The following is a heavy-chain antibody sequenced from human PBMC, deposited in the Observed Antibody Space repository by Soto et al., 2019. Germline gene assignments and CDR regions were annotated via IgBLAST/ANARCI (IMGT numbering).Heavy chain of an antibody. Sequence: ASVKVSCKASGYTFTSYYYMHWVRQAPGQGLEWMGIINPSGGSTSYAQKFQGRVTMTRDTPTSTVHMELSSLTSEDTAVYFCARGHCTSTSCHYYYYGMDVWGQGTTVTVSS. CDR2: INPSGGST. J-gene: IGHJ6*02. V-gene: IGHV1-46*01. D-gene: IGHD2-2*01. CDR1: GYTFTSYY. CDR3: ARGHCTSTSCHYYYYGMDV.